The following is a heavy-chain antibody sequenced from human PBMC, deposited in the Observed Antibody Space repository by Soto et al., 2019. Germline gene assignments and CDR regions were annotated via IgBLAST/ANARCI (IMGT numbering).Heavy chain of an antibody. CDR2: IWYDGSNK. V-gene: IGHV3-33*01. Sequence: PGGSLRLSCAASGFTFSSYGMHWVRQAPGKGLEWVAVIWYDGSNKYYADSVKGRFTISRDNSKHTLYLQMNSLRAEDTAVYYCARGEQQSFDYYDSSFVPETNRFDYWGQGTLVTVSS. CDR3: ARGEQQSFDYYDSSFVPETNRFDY. CDR1: GFTFSSYG. D-gene: IGHD3-22*01. J-gene: IGHJ4*02.